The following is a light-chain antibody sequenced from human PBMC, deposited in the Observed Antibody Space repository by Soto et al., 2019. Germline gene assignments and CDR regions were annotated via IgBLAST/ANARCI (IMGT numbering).Light chain of an antibody. J-gene: IGKJ5*01. V-gene: IGKV3-11*01. CDR1: QNISIY. CDR3: QQCSNWPPEIT. CDR2: DAS. Sequence: EIVLTQSPATLSLSPGERATLSSRASQNISIYLAWYQQRPGQAPRLLIYDASNRATGIPARFSGSGSGTDFTLTISSLEPEDFAVYYCQQCSNWPPEITFGQGTRLDIK.